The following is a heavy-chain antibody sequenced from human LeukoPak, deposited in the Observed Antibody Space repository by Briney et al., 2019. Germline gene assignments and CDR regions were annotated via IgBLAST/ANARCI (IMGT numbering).Heavy chain of an antibody. J-gene: IGHJ4*02. CDR2: ISGRSDGP. V-gene: IGHV3-23*01. Sequence: GGSLRLSCAASGFSFSSYSMHWVRQAPGKGLEWVSSISGRSDGPYYADSVKGRFTTSRDNSKSTMYLQINNVRTEDAAVYYCAKDPLNYGGHYFDNWGQGTRVTVSS. CDR3: AKDPLNYGGHYFDN. CDR1: GFSFSSYS. D-gene: IGHD4-23*01.